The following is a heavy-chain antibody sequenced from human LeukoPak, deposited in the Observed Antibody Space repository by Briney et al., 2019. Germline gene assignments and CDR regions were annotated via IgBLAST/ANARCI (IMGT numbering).Heavy chain of an antibody. CDR2: IIPIFGTA. CDR3: ARAPAYSYGHPFDY. J-gene: IGHJ4*02. V-gene: IGHV1-69*05. CDR1: GGTFSSYA. D-gene: IGHD5-18*01. Sequence: SVKVSCKASGGTFSSYAISWVRQAPGPGLEWMRRIIPIFGTANYAQKFQGRVTITTDESTSTAYMELSSLRSEDTAVYYCARAPAYSYGHPFDYWGQGTLVTVSS.